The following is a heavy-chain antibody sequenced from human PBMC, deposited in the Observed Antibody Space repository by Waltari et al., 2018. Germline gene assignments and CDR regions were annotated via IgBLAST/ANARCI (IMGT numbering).Heavy chain of an antibody. CDR2: IYHSGST. Sequence: VQLVESGGGLVQPGGSLRLSCAASGFTFSSYWMSWVRQAPGKGLEWIGEIYHSGSTNYNPSLKSRVTISVDKSKNQFSLKLSSVTAADTAVYYCARVVRFRELPNWGQGTLVTVSS. D-gene: IGHD3-10*01. J-gene: IGHJ4*02. V-gene: IGHV4-4*02. CDR3: ARVVRFRELPN. CDR1: GFTFSSYW.